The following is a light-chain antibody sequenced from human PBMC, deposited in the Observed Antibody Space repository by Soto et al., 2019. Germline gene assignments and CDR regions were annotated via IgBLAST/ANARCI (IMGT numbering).Light chain of an antibody. Sequence: EVVLTQSPGTLSLSPGETATLSCRASQSVSNNHLAWYQQKPGQAPRLLVYGASRRATGIPDKFSGSGSGTDFTLTISRLDPEDFAVYYCQQYVDSPPWYTFGQGTKLEIK. CDR2: GAS. CDR3: QQYVDSPPWYT. J-gene: IGKJ2*01. V-gene: IGKV3-20*01. CDR1: QSVSNNH.